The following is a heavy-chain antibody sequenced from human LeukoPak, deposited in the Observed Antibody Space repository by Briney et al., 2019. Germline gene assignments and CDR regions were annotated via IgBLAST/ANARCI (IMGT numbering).Heavy chain of an antibody. CDR3: ARQSGYLAY. J-gene: IGHJ4*02. D-gene: IGHD3-3*01. Sequence: SGTLSLTCTVSGGAISDYYWSWIRQPPGKGLEWIGHIYYRASTNYNPSLKSRVTISVDTSKTQFALKLSSVTAADTAVYYCARQSGYLAYWGQGILVTVTS. CDR2: IYYRAST. V-gene: IGHV4-59*08. CDR1: GGAISDYY.